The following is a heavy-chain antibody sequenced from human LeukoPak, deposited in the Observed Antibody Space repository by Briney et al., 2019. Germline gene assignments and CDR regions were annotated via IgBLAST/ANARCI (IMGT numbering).Heavy chain of an antibody. Sequence: GGSLRLSCAASRFTFSSYAMHWVRQAPGKGLEWVAVISYDGSNKYYADSVKGRFTISRDNSKNTLYLQMNSLRAEDTAVYYCARDSSVAGHAFDIWGQGTMVTVSS. J-gene: IGHJ3*02. D-gene: IGHD6-19*01. CDR2: ISYDGSNK. V-gene: IGHV3-30*04. CDR3: ARDSSVAGHAFDI. CDR1: RFTFSSYA.